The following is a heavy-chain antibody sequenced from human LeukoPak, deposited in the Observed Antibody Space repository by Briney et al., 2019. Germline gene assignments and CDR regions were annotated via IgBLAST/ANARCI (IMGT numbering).Heavy chain of an antibody. J-gene: IGHJ4*02. Sequence: GGPLRLSCAASGFTVSSNYMSWVRQAPGKGLEWVSVIYSGGSTYYADSVKGRFTISRHNSKNTLYLQMNSLRAEDTAMYYCARDSSGYYFHFDYWGQGTLVTVSS. CDR2: IYSGGST. CDR3: ARDSSGYYFHFDY. CDR1: GFTVSSNY. D-gene: IGHD3-22*01. V-gene: IGHV3-53*01.